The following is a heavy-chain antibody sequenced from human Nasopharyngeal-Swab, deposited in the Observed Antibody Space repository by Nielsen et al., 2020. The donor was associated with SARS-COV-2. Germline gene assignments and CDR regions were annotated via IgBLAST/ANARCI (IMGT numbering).Heavy chain of an antibody. CDR2: IDTAGET. Sequence: GGSLRLSCAASGFTFGSHDIHWVRQPTGKGLEWVSGIDTAGETYYADSVNGRYTISREDVKSFLYLQMNSPRVEDSGVYYCARGRGGYYNLDYWGQGTLVTVSP. V-gene: IGHV3-13*01. D-gene: IGHD3-9*01. CDR3: ARGRGGYYNLDY. CDR1: GFTFGSHD. J-gene: IGHJ4*02.